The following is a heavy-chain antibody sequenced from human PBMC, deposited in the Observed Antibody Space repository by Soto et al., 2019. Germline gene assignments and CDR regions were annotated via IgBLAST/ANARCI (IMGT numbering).Heavy chain of an antibody. Sequence: ASVKVSCKASGYTVTGYYMHWVRQAPGQVLEWMGWINPNSGGTNYAQKFQGRVTMTRDTSISTAYMELSRLRSDDTAVYYCARDLDCSSTSCPSNYYYYYGMDVWGQGTTVTV. CDR1: GYTVTGYY. J-gene: IGHJ6*02. CDR3: ARDLDCSSTSCPSNYYYYYGMDV. CDR2: INPNSGGT. D-gene: IGHD2-2*01. V-gene: IGHV1-2*02.